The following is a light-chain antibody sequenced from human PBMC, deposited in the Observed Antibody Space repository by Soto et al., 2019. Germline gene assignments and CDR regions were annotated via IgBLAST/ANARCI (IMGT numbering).Light chain of an antibody. CDR3: SSYTSSSTYV. J-gene: IGLJ1*01. CDR2: DVS. CDR1: TSDIGSYNY. Sequence: QSALTQPASVSGSPGQSITITCTGSTSDIGSYNYVSWYLQDPGKAPKLIIYDVSYRPSGVSNRFFGSKSGNTASLTISALQAEDDADYYCSSYTSSSTYVFGTGTKLTVL. V-gene: IGLV2-14*01.